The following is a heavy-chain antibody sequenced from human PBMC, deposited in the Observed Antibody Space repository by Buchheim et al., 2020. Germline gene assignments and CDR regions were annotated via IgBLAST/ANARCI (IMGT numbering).Heavy chain of an antibody. V-gene: IGHV3-48*01. CDR2: ISSSSSTI. Sequence: EVQLVESGGGLVQPGGSLRLSCAASGFTFSSYSMNWVRQAPGKGLEWVSYISSSSSTIYYADSVKGRITISRDTAKNSLYLQMNSLRAEDTAVYYCAREETIVVVPAAIDYWGQGTL. D-gene: IGHD2-2*01. CDR3: AREETIVVVPAAIDY. CDR1: GFTFSSYS. J-gene: IGHJ4*02.